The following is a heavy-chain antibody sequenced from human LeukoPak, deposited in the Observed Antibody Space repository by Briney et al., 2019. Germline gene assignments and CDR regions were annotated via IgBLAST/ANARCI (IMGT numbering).Heavy chain of an antibody. V-gene: IGHV1-46*01. D-gene: IGHD3-16*02. Sequence: ASVKVSCKSYGYTFTSYFMHWVRQAPGQGLEWMGLINPSGSSTLYAQKFQGRVTMTRDMSTTTDYMELSSLRSEDTAVYYCARDNSVGDIAWWFDPWGQGTLVTVSS. CDR2: INPSGSST. CDR3: ARDNSVGDIAWWFDP. J-gene: IGHJ5*02. CDR1: GYTFTSYF.